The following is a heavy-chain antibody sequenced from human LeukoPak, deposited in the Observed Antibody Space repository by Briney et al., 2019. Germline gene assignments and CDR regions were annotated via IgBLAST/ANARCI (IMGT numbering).Heavy chain of an antibody. D-gene: IGHD4-17*01. CDR1: GGSISSYY. Sequence: KPSETLSLTCTVSGGSISSYYWSWIRQPPGQGLEWIGYIYYSGSTNYNPSLRSRVTISVDTSKNQFSLKLSSVTAADTAVYYCARGGNYGDYDGYFDYWGQGTLVTVSS. CDR2: IYYSGST. V-gene: IGHV4-59*08. CDR3: ARGGNYGDYDGYFDY. J-gene: IGHJ4*02.